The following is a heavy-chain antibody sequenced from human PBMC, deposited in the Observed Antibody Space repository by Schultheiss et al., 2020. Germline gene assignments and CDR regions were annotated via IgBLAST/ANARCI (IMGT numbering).Heavy chain of an antibody. CDR2: ISSSSSYI. CDR3: ARDPSRGRYYYYYGMDV. Sequence: GGSLRLSCAASGFTFSSYSMNWVRQAPGKGLEWVSSISSSSSYIYYADSVKGRFTISRDNAKNSLYLQMNSLRAEDTAVYYCARDPSRGRYYYYYGMDVWGKGTTVTVSS. J-gene: IGHJ6*04. CDR1: GFTFSSYS. V-gene: IGHV3-21*01. D-gene: IGHD6-6*01.